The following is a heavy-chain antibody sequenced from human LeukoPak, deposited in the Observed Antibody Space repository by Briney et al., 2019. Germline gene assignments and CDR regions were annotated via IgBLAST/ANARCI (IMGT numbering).Heavy chain of an antibody. J-gene: IGHJ3*02. D-gene: IGHD5-24*01. Sequence: PGGSLRLSCAASGFTFSSYSMNWVRQAPGKGLEWISYISGTSSIIYYTPSVKGRFTISRDNGKSSLYLQMNSLRDGDTAVYFCARGTWDGDRTFDIWGQGAMVTVSS. V-gene: IGHV3-48*02. CDR1: GFTFSSYS. CDR2: ISGTSSII. CDR3: ARGTWDGDRTFDI.